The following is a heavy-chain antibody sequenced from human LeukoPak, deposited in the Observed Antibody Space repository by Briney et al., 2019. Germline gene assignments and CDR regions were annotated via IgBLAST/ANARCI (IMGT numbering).Heavy chain of an antibody. J-gene: IGHJ4*02. CDR2: IIPIFGTA. V-gene: IGHV1-69*13. D-gene: IGHD5-18*01. Sequence: SVKVSCKASGGTFSSYAISWVRQAPGQGLEWMGGIIPIFGTANYAQKFQGRVTITADESTSTAYMELSSLRPEDTAVYYCARIADGYLTADYDYWGQGTLVTVSS. CDR1: GGTFSSYA. CDR3: ARIADGYLTADYDY.